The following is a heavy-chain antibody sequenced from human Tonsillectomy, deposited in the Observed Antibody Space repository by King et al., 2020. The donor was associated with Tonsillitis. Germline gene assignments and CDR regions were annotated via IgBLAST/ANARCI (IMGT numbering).Heavy chain of an antibody. CDR3: AESSGGAYGDIWSDWFDP. CDR1: GGRFSNYA. J-gene: IGHJ5*02. CDR2: IVPLFGVP. Sequence: VQLVESGAEVKKPGASVKVSCKTSGGRFSNYAIAWVRQAPGQGLEWMGGIVPLFGVPNYAQKFRGRLTITTDASTNTSYMELTTLTFQDTAIYYCAESSGGAYGDIWSDWFDPWGQGTLVTVSS. D-gene: IGHD3-9*01. V-gene: IGHV1-69*01.